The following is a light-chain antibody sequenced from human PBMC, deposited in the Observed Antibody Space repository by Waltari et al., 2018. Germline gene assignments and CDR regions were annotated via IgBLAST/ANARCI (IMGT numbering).Light chain of an antibody. V-gene: IGKV1-5*03. CDR3: QQYNNYSRT. CDR2: KAS. Sequence: DIQMTQSPSTLSASVGDRVTIPCRASPSISSRLAWYQQKPGKAPKLLIYKASTLESGVPSRFSGSGSGTEFTLTISSLQPDDFATYYCQQYNNYSRTFGQGTKVEIK. CDR1: PSISSR. J-gene: IGKJ1*01.